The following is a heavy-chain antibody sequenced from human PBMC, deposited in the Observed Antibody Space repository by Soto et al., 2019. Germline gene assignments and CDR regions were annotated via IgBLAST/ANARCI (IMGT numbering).Heavy chain of an antibody. CDR2: ISGSGGST. J-gene: IGHJ4*01. V-gene: IGHV3-23*01. CDR1: GFTFSSYA. CDR3: TTDSYITSVAVRFDY. D-gene: IGHD2-2*01. Sequence: GGSLRLSCAASGFTFSSYAMSWVRQAPGKGLEWVSAISGSGGSTYYADSVKGRFTISRDNSKNTLYLQMNSLRAEDTAVYYCTTDSYITSVAVRFDYWGHGTLVTVSS.